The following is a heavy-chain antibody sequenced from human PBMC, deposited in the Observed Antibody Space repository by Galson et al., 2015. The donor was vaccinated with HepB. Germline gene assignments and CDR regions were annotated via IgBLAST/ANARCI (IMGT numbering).Heavy chain of an antibody. CDR3: ARDGEEEGGGDSSGWYGFDY. CDR1: GFTFSDYY. CDR2: ISSSGSTI. J-gene: IGHJ4*02. V-gene: IGHV3-11*01. Sequence: SLRLSCAASGFTFSDYYMSWIRQAPGKGLEWVSYISSSGSTIYYADSVKGRFTISRDNAKNSLYLQMNSLRAEDTAVYYCARDGEEEGGGDSSGWYGFDYWGQGTLVTVSS. D-gene: IGHD6-19*01.